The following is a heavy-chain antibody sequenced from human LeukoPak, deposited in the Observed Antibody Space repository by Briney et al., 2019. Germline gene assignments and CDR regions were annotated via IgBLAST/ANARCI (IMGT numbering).Heavy chain of an antibody. V-gene: IGHV3-33*01. D-gene: IGHD6-19*01. CDR1: GFTFSSYG. Sequence: PGGSLRLSCAASGFTFSSYGMHWVRQAPGKGLEWVAVIWYDGSNKYYADSVKGRFTISRDNSKNTLYLQMSSLRAEDTAVYYCARDSRIAVAATTGGWFDHWGQGTLVTVSS. J-gene: IGHJ5*02. CDR2: IWYDGSNK. CDR3: ARDSRIAVAATTGGWFDH.